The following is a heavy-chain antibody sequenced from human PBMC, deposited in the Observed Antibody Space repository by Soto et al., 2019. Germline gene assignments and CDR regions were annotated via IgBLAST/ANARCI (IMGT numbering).Heavy chain of an antibody. V-gene: IGHV1-3*01. D-gene: IGHD1-1*01. CDR2: INAGNGNT. CDR3: ARGMYTIDY. Sequence: QVQLVQSGAEVKKPGASVKVSCKASGYTFTSYAMHWVRQAPGQRLEWMGWINAGNGNTKYSEKFQGRVTITRDTTASTAYIELTSPTSEDTAVYFCARGMYTIDYWGQGTLVTVSS. CDR1: GYTFTSYA. J-gene: IGHJ4*02.